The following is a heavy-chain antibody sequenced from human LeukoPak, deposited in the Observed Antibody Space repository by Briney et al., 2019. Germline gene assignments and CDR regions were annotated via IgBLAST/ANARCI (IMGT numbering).Heavy chain of an antibody. CDR2: IGRNGDNT. D-gene: IGHD3-16*02. J-gene: IGHJ4*02. CDR1: GFIFNNYV. Sequence: GGSLSLSCAASGFIFNNYVMSWVRQAPGKGLEWVSGIGRNGDNTQYADSVKGRFTISRDNSKNRLYLQMNSLRAEDTAVYYCARDQGYVWGSYRQYYFDYWGQGTLVTVSS. V-gene: IGHV3-23*01. CDR3: ARDQGYVWGSYRQYYFDY.